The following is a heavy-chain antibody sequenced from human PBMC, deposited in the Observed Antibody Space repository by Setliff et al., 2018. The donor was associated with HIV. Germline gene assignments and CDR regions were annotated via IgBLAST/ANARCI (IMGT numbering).Heavy chain of an antibody. J-gene: IGHJ4*02. CDR1: GYTFIGHY. Sequence: ASVKVSCKASGYTFIGHYMHWVRQAPGQGLEWMGRINPNSGGTNYAQKFQGRVTMTRDTSISTAYMELSRLRSDDTAVYYCARDWNYYGSGSYPGYWGQGTLVTVSS. CDR3: ARDWNYYGSGSYPGY. V-gene: IGHV1-2*06. D-gene: IGHD3-10*01. CDR2: INPNSGGT.